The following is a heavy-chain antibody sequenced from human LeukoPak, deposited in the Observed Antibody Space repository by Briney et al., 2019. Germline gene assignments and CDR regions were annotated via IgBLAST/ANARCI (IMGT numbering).Heavy chain of an antibody. CDR2: ISGSGGST. V-gene: IGHV3-23*01. Sequence: PGGSLRLSCAASGFTFGSCAMSWVRQAPGKGLEWVSAISGSGGSTYYADSVKGRFTISRDNAKNSLFLQMDSLRAEDTAVYYCVRIHGDNGYASGYFDHWGQGTLVTVSS. CDR3: VRIHGDNGYASGYFDH. D-gene: IGHD3-10*01. CDR1: GFTFGSCA. J-gene: IGHJ4*02.